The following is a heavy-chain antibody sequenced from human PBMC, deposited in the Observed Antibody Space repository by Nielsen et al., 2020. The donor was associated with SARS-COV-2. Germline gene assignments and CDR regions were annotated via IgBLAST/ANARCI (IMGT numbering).Heavy chain of an antibody. Sequence: GSLRLSCTVSGGSMTRSTHYWGWIRQPPGKGLEWIGSIYYSGSTYYNLSLKSRVTISVDASKNQFSLKLSSVTAADTAVYYCARDGMDYYGSGNLFDYWGQGTLVTVSS. CDR1: GGSMTRSTHY. CDR3: ARDGMDYYGSGNLFDY. V-gene: IGHV4-39*07. J-gene: IGHJ4*02. CDR2: IYYSGST. D-gene: IGHD3-10*01.